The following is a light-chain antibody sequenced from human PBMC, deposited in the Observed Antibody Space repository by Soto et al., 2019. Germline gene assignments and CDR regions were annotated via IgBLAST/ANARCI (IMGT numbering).Light chain of an antibody. J-gene: IGKJ1*01. V-gene: IGKV3-15*01. CDR3: QVCTNRPPWT. CDR1: QNINTK. Sequence: EMVLTQSPATLSLSPGDRATLSCRAGQNINTKLTWYQQRPGQAPRLLIYGASTRATGVPARFSGSGSGTEFTLTISSLQSEDSAIYCCQVCTNRPPWTFGQGTKGEIK. CDR2: GAS.